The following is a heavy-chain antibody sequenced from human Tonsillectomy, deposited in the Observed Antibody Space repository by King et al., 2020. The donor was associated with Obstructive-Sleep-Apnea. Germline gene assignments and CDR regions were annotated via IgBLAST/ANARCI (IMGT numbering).Heavy chain of an antibody. V-gene: IGHV4-61*01. CDR2: IYYSGST. CDR1: GGSVSSGSYY. D-gene: IGHD2-21*02. CDR3: ARETPPYCGGDCYSGAFDI. J-gene: IGHJ3*02. Sequence: VQLQESGPGLVKPSETLSLTCTVSGGSVSSGSYYWSWIRQPPGKGLEWIGYIYYSGSTNYNPSLKSRFTISLDTSKNQFSLKLSSVTAADTAVYYCARETPPYCGGDCYSGAFDIWGQGTMVTVSS.